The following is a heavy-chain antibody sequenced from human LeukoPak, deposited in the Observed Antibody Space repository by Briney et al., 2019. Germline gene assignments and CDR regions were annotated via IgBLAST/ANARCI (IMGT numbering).Heavy chain of an antibody. V-gene: IGHV3-21*01. CDR2: ISSSPSYI. CDR3: ARGNLWFGELVY. J-gene: IGHJ4*02. D-gene: IGHD3-10*01. CDR1: GFSFSRYT. Sequence: GGSLRLSCAASGFSFSRYTMTWVRKAPGKGWKWVSSISSSPSYIYYADSVKGRFTISRDDAKNSLYLQMNSLRAEDTAVYYCARGNLWFGELVYWGQGTLVTVSS.